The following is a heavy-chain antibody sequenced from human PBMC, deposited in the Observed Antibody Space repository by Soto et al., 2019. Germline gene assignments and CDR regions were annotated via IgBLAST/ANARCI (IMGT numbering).Heavy chain of an antibody. CDR3: ARKAIVAGATTGMDV. CDR1: GYTLTTFF. V-gene: IGHV1-46*04. D-gene: IGHD1-26*01. Sequence: QVQLVQSGAEVKKPGASVKVSCKASGYTLTTFFMHWVRQAPGQGLERMGVINPGYPAGSITTYAQKLQARVTLTTDTSTSTVYMELSRLRSDDTAVYYCARKAIVAGATTGMDVWGQGTTVTVSS. CDR2: INPGYPAGSIT. J-gene: IGHJ6*02.